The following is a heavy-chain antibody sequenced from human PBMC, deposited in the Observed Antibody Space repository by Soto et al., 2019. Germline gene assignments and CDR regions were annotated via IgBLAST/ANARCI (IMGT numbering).Heavy chain of an antibody. J-gene: IGHJ6*02. Sequence: QVRLVQSGAEVRKTGASEKVSCKASGDSVSNDYLHWVRQAPGQGFEWLGLISPFGGATAYAQRFKGRVTVTMDKSSTTFYLELSSLRSDDTAVYYCAKGRGGKTVANFGMDVWGQGVTVTVSS. CDR1: GDSVSNDY. D-gene: IGHD3-16*01. V-gene: IGHV1-46*01. CDR3: AKGRGGKTVANFGMDV. CDR2: ISPFGGAT.